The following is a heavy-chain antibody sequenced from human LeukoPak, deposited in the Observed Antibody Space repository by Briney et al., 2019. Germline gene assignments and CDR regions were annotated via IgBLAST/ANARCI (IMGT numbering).Heavy chain of an antibody. J-gene: IGHJ4*02. CDR2: IYYSGST. V-gene: IGHV4-61*01. CDR3: ARGEIYLDY. CDR1: GGSISSSSYY. Sequence: SETLSLTCTVSGGSISSSSYYWSWIRQPPGKELEWIGYIYYSGSTNYNPSLKSRVTISVDTSKNQFSLKLSSVTAADTAVYYCARGEIYLDYWGQGTLVTVSS. D-gene: IGHD3-10*01.